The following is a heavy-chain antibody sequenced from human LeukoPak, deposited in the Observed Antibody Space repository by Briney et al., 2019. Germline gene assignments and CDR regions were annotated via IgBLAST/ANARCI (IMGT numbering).Heavy chain of an antibody. V-gene: IGHV1-69*13. CDR1: GGTFIIYA. CDR3: ARATTARDGSTIPDY. D-gene: IGHD5-24*01. CDR2: IIPIFGTE. Sequence: SVTVSFKASGGTFIIYAISWVRQAPGQGLEWMGGIIPIFGTENYAQKFQGRVTITADESTSTAYMELSSLRSEDTAVYYCARATTARDGSTIPDYWGQGTLVTVSS. J-gene: IGHJ4*02.